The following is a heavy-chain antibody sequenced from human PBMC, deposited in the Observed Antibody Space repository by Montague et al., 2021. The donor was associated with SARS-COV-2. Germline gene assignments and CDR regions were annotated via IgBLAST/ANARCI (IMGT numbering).Heavy chain of an antibody. CDR3: ARALSASYSVGGDSFDI. V-gene: IGHV3-21*01. CDR1: GFTFSKYS. CDR2: ISTSSLYI. D-gene: IGHD5/OR15-5a*01. J-gene: IGHJ3*02. Sequence: SLRLSCAASGFTFSKYSMNWARQAPGKGLEWVSSISTSSLYIYYXXSLKGRFTISRANAKNSLFLQMDSLRAEDTAVYYCARALSASYSVGGDSFDIWGQGTMVTVSS.